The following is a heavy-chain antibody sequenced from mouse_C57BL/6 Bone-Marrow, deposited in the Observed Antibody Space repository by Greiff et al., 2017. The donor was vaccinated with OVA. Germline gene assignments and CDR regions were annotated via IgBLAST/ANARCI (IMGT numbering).Heavy chain of an antibody. CDR2: IYPRSGNT. V-gene: IGHV1-81*01. CDR1: GYTFTSYG. D-gene: IGHD4-1*01. Sequence: VHVKQSGAELVRPGASVKLSCTASGYTFTSYGISWVKQRPGQGLEWIGEIYPRSGNTYSNEKFTGKATLTADKSSNTAYMELRSLTSEDSAVYFCARWDGYYFDYWGQGTTLTVSS. CDR3: ARWDGYYFDY. J-gene: IGHJ2*01.